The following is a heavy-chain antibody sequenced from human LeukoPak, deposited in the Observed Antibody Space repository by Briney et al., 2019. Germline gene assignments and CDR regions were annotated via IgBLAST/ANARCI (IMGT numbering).Heavy chain of an antibody. Sequence: GGSLRLSCAASGFTFSSYAMHWVRQAPGKGLEWVAVISYDGSNKYYADSVKGRFTISRDNSKNTLCLQMNSLRAEDTAVYYCARDGGNPVTKLDSWGQGTLVTVSS. CDR3: ARDGGNPVTKLDS. V-gene: IGHV3-30-3*01. CDR2: ISYDGSNK. J-gene: IGHJ4*02. CDR1: GFTFSSYA. D-gene: IGHD2-15*01.